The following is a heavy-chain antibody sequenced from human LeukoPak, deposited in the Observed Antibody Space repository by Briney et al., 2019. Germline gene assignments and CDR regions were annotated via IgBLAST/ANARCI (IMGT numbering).Heavy chain of an antibody. V-gene: IGHV4-39*07. CDR3: ARAYYYDSSGYYYPILDY. CDR2: IYYGGST. J-gene: IGHJ4*02. Sequence: SETLSLTCTVSGGSISSSSYYWGWLRQPPGKGLEWIGSIYYGGSTYYNPSLKSRVTISVDTSKNQFSLKLSSVTAADTAVYYCARAYYYDSSGYYYPILDYWGQGTLDTVSS. D-gene: IGHD3-22*01. CDR1: GGSISSSSYY.